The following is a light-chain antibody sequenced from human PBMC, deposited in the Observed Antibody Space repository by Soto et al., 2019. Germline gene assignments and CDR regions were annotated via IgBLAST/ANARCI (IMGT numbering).Light chain of an antibody. J-gene: IGKJ4*01. CDR2: GAS. V-gene: IGKV3D-15*01. CDR3: QQYDDWLRLT. Sequence: EIVMTQSPATLSVSPGERATLSCRASQSVNIYLAWYQQKPGQAPRLLIFGASYRATGIPARFSGSGSGTEFNLTIGSLQSEDFAVYFCQQYDDWLRLTFGGGTKVDIK. CDR1: QSVNIY.